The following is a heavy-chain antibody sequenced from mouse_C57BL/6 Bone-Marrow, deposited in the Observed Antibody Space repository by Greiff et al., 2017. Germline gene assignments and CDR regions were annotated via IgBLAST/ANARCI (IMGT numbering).Heavy chain of an antibody. Sequence: EVKLMESGPGLVKPSQSLSLTCSVTGYSITSGYYWNWIRQFPGNKLEWMGYISYDGSNNYNPSLKNRISITRDTSKNQFFLKLNSVTTEDTATYYCARLRGFYGNPFDYWGQGTTLTVSS. CDR2: ISYDGSN. CDR3: ARLRGFYGNPFDY. J-gene: IGHJ2*01. V-gene: IGHV3-6*01. CDR1: GYSITSGYY. D-gene: IGHD2-1*01.